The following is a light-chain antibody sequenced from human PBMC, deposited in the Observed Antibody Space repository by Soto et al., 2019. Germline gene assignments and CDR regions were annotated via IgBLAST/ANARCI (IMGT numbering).Light chain of an antibody. CDR2: AAS. J-gene: IGKJ1*01. CDR1: QGISNY. V-gene: IGKV1-9*01. Sequence: IQLTQSPSSLSASVGDRVTITCRASQGISNYFAWYQQKPGKAPKLLIYAASTLASGVPSRFSGSGSGTDFRLTISSLQPEDFATYYCQQTYSSPWTFGQGTKVEIK. CDR3: QQTYSSPWT.